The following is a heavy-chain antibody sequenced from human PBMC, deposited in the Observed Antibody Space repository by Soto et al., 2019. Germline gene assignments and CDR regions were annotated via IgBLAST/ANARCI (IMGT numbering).Heavy chain of an antibody. V-gene: IGHV4-59*01. CDR1: GGSIRSYY. CDR2: IYYSGST. CDR3: ARDRAAAGMAGSFDY. Sequence: SETLSLTCTVSGGSIRSYYWSWIRQPPGKGLEWIGYIYYSGSTNYNPSLKSRVTISVDTSKNQFSLKLSSVTAADTAVYYCARDRAAAGMAGSFDYWGQGTLVTVSS. D-gene: IGHD6-13*01. J-gene: IGHJ4*02.